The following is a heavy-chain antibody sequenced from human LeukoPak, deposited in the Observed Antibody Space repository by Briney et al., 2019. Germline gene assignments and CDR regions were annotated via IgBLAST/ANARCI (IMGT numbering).Heavy chain of an antibody. CDR1: GFTFSSFS. CDR2: ISSGSSTI. V-gene: IGHV3-48*02. J-gene: IGHJ6*02. CDR3: GRGDDFWSRKEHYYYSMEI. Sequence: GGSLRLSCAASGFTFSSFSMNWVRQAPGKGLEWVSHISSGSSTIFYADSVKGRFTISRDDAKNSLYLQVNSLRDGDTAVYYCGRGDDFWSRKEHYYYSMEIWGQETTVTVSS. D-gene: IGHD3-3*01.